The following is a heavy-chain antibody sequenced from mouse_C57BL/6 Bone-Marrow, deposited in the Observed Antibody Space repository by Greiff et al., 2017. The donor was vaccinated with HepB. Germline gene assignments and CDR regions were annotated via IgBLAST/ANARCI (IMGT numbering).Heavy chain of an antibody. V-gene: IGHV1-53*01. J-gene: IGHJ4*01. CDR1: GYTFTSYW. CDR3: ARTKDDYDGDYYAMDY. D-gene: IGHD2-4*01. Sequence: QVQLQQPGTELVKPGASVKLSCKASGYTFTSYWMHWVKQRPGQGLEWIGNINPSNGGTNYNEKFKSKATLTVDKSSSTAYMQLSSLTSEDSAVYYCARTKDDYDGDYYAMDYWGQGTSVTVSS. CDR2: INPSNGGT.